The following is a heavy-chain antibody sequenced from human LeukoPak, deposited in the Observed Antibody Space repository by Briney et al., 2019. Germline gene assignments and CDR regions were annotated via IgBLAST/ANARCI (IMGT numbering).Heavy chain of an antibody. J-gene: IGHJ4*02. V-gene: IGHV3-23*01. D-gene: IGHD6-19*01. CDR3: AKDRDPLSSSGWPWAYFDY. CDR1: GFTFSNYA. CDR2: SGSGANT. Sequence: PLGSLRLSCAVSGFTFSNYALSWVRQAPGKGLEWVVSGSGANTYYADSVKGRFTISRDNSKNTVFLQMNSLRAEDTAVYCAKDRDPLSSSGWPWAYFDYWGQGIMVIVSS.